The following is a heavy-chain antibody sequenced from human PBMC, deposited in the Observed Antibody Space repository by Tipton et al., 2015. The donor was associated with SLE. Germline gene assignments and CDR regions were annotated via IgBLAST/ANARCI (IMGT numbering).Heavy chain of an antibody. CDR2: IYYSGST. Sequence: TLSLTCTVSGGSISSYYWSWIRQPPGKGLEWIGYIYYSGSTNYNPSLKSRVTISVDTSKNQFSLKLSSVTAADTAVYYCARRSRYSGYGPWGQGTLVTVSS. D-gene: IGHD5-12*01. V-gene: IGHV4-59*08. CDR3: ARRSRYSGYGP. J-gene: IGHJ5*02. CDR1: GGSISSYY.